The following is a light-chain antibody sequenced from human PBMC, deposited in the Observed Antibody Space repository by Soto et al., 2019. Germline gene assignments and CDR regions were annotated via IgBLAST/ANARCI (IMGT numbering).Light chain of an antibody. V-gene: IGKV1-39*01. CDR2: GPS. CDR3: QQSYSTPPT. J-gene: IGKJ4*01. CDR1: QNIDRY. Sequence: DIHMTQSPSSLSASVGDSVTITCPPSQNIDRYLHWYQHIPGKAPKLPIYGPSNLQSGVPSRFTGSGSPTHFTLTTSTLPPEDSATYYGQQSYSTPPTFGVGTKVE.